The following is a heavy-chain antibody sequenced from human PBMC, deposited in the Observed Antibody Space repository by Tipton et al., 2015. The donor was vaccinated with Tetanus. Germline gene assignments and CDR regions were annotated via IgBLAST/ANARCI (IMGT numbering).Heavy chain of an antibody. D-gene: IGHD3-22*01. CDR3: ARDQIVEQATRDHDYGVDV. J-gene: IGHJ6*02. CDR2: ISSGSTYI. CDR1: KFSFSRHS. V-gene: IGHV3-21*01. Sequence: YLRLSCAASKFSFSRHSMNWVRQAPGKGLEWVSSISSGSTYIYYADSVKGRFTISRDNAKNPLYLLMDSLRAEDTAVYYCARDQIVEQATRDHDYGVDVWGQGTTVTVSS.